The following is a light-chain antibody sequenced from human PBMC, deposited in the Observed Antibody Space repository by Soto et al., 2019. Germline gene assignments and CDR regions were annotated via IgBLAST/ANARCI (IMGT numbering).Light chain of an antibody. CDR1: QSVITY. V-gene: IGKV3-20*01. CDR3: QQYGSTPLT. CDR2: GAS. Sequence: ESVLTQSPGTLSLSPGERATLSCRASQSVITYLAWYQQKPGQAPRLLIYGASSRATGIPDRFSGSGSGTDFTLTISRLEPEDVAVYYCQQYGSTPLTFGGGTKV. J-gene: IGKJ4*01.